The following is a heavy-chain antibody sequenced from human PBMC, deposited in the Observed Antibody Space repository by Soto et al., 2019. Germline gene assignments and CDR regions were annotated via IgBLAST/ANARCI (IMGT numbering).Heavy chain of an antibody. CDR1: SFTFSNYA. V-gene: IGHV3-23*01. CDR3: AKSRYSDSSGDFYDY. CDR2: IGGSGRTT. D-gene: IGHD3-22*01. J-gene: IGHJ4*02. Sequence: PGGSLSISCAASSFTFSNYAMSWVRQAPGKGLEWVSGIGGSGRTTYYADSVKGRFTISRDNSNNTLFLQMNSLRAEDTAVYYCAKSRYSDSSGDFYDYWGQGTLVTVSS.